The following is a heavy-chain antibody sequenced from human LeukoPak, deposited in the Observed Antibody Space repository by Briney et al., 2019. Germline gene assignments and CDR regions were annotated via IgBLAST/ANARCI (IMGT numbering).Heavy chain of an antibody. D-gene: IGHD2-2*01. CDR2: IYSGGKT. J-gene: IGHJ2*01. V-gene: IGHV3-53*01. Sequence: GGSLRLSCAASGFTVSSIYMSWVRQAPGKGLEWVSVIYSGGKTNYADSVKGRFTISRDNSKNTMYLQMNSLRAEDTAVYYCASTPPAATNWYFDLWGRGTLVTVSS. CDR3: ASTPPAATNWYFDL. CDR1: GFTVSSIY.